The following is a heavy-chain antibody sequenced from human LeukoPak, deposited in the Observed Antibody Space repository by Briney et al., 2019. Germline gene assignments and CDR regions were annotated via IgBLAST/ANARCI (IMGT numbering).Heavy chain of an antibody. Sequence: SETLSLTCTVSGGSISNYYWMWIRQPPGKGLEWIGHTSYSGSTSFNPSLKSRVTISVDTSKNQFSLKLSSLTAADTAVYYCAKGYGDYVGWFDPWGQGTLVTVSS. CDR2: TSYSGST. CDR3: AKGYGDYVGWFDP. CDR1: GGSISNYY. D-gene: IGHD4-17*01. V-gene: IGHV4-59*01. J-gene: IGHJ5*02.